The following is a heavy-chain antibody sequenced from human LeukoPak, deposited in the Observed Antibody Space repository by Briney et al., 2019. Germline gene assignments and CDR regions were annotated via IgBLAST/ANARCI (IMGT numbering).Heavy chain of an antibody. Sequence: TSETLSLTCTVSGGSISSSSYYWGWIRQPPGKGLEWIGSIYYSGSTYYNPSLKSRVTISVDTSKNQFSLKLSSVTAADTAVYYCARMEMAVAGLWGQGTLVTVSS. CDR3: ARMEMAVAGL. J-gene: IGHJ4*02. D-gene: IGHD6-19*01. CDR2: IYYSGST. V-gene: IGHV4-39*07. CDR1: GGSISSSSYY.